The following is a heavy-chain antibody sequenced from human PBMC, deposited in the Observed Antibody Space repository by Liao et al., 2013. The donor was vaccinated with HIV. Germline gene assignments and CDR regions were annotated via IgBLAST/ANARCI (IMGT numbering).Heavy chain of an antibody. Sequence: QVQLQQWGAGLVKPSETLSLTCAVYGGSFSGYYWRWLRQPPGKRLEWIGEINHAGVTNYNVSLKSRLTMSVDTSKNQFSLKLRSMTAADTAVYYCARGIVEYYDFWSGYQRDWFDPWGQGTLVTVSS. J-gene: IGHJ5*02. CDR1: GGSFSGYY. D-gene: IGHD3-3*01. V-gene: IGHV4-34*02. CDR3: ARGIVEYYDFWSGYQRDWFDP. CDR2: INHAGVT.